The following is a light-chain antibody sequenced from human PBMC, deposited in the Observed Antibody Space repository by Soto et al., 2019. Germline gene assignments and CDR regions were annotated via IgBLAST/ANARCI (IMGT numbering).Light chain of an antibody. CDR1: QSVSSN. V-gene: IGKV3-15*01. CDR2: GAS. CDR3: QQHHNWPPTWT. J-gene: IGKJ1*01. Sequence: EIVMTQSPATLSVSPGERATLSCRASQSVSSNLAWYQQKPGQAPRLLIYGASTRATGIPARFSGSGSGTEFALTISSLQSEDFAVYYCQQHHNWPPTWTFGQGTKVEIK.